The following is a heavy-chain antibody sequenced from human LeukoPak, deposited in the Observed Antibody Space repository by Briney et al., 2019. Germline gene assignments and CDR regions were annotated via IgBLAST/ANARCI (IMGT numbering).Heavy chain of an antibody. CDR1: GFTFSSYG. J-gene: IGHJ4*02. V-gene: IGHV3-33*06. CDR2: IWYDGSNK. D-gene: IGHD3-22*01. Sequence: GGSLRLSCAASGFTFSSYGMHWVRQAPGKGLEWVAVIWYDGSNKYYADSVKGRFTIFRDNSKNTLYLQMNSLRAEDTAVYYCAKFAGDSSGSDFDYWGQGTLVTVSS. CDR3: AKFAGDSSGSDFDY.